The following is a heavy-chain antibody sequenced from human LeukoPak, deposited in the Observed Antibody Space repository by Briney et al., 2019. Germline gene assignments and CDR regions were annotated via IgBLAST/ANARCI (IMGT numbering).Heavy chain of an antibody. CDR2: IIPIFGTA. V-gene: IGHV1-69*13. CDR1: GGTFSSYA. D-gene: IGHD6-13*01. Sequence: SVKVSCKASGGTFSSYAISWVRQAPGQGLEWMGGIIPIFGTANYAQKFQGRVTITADESTSTAYTELSSLRSEDTAVYYCARSPLVLFSDAFDIWGQGTMVTVSS. CDR3: ARSPLVLFSDAFDI. J-gene: IGHJ3*02.